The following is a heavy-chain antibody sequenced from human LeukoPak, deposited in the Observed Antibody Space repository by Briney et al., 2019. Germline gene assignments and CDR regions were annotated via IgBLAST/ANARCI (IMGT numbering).Heavy chain of an antibody. V-gene: IGHV3-74*01. Sequence: GGSLRLSCAASGFTFNNYWMPWVRQPPGKGLPWVSRINTDGSTTNYADSVKGRFTISRDNAKNMVYLQMNSLRGEDTAVYYCARENFDPWGQGTQVTVSS. CDR3: ARENFDP. CDR1: GFTFNNYW. CDR2: INTDGSTT. J-gene: IGHJ5*02.